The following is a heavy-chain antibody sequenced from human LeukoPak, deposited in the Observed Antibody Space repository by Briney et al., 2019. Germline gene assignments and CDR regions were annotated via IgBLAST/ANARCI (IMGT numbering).Heavy chain of an antibody. CDR1: GFTFDDYA. CDR3: AKGGGTGYSSSWYSN. D-gene: IGHD6-13*01. Sequence: GGSLRLSCAASGFTFDDYAMHWVRQAPGKGLEWVAVISFDRSNKFYADSVKGRFTISRDNSKNTLYLQMNSLRPEDTALYYCAKGGGTGYSSSWYSNWGQGTLVTVSS. V-gene: IGHV3-30*18. J-gene: IGHJ4*02. CDR2: ISFDRSNK.